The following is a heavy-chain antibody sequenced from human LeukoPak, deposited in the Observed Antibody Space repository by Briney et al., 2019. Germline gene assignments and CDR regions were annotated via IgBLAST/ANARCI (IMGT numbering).Heavy chain of an antibody. D-gene: IGHD1-26*01. J-gene: IGHJ6*02. CDR3: AKDRLFGSGLNGPHYYYGMDV. CDR2: ILYDGNNK. Sequence: GGSLRLSCAASDFSFSNYGMHWVRQAPGKGLEWVAVILYDGNNKHYAESVKGRFTISRDNSNNMLYLQMNSLRPEDTAVYYCAKDRLFGSGLNGPHYYYGMDVWGQGTTVTVSS. V-gene: IGHV3-30*18. CDR1: DFSFSNYG.